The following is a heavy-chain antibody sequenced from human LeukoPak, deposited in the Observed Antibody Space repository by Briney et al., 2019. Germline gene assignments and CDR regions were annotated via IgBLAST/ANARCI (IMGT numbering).Heavy chain of an antibody. V-gene: IGHV4-39*07. D-gene: IGHD3-22*01. Sequence: SETLSLTCTVSGGSISSSSYFWGWIRQPPGKGLEWIGSIYHSGSTYYKPSLKSRVTISVDTSKNQFSLKLSSVTAADTAVYYCASYDNSGYYFAYWGQGSLVTVSS. CDR3: ASYDNSGYYFAY. CDR2: IYHSGST. CDR1: GGSISSSSYF. J-gene: IGHJ4*02.